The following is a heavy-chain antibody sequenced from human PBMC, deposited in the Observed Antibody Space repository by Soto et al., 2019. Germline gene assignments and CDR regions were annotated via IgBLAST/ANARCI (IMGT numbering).Heavy chain of an antibody. CDR2: TYYRSRWYN. V-gene: IGHV6-1*01. Sequence: THTLSLTCAISGDSVSSKTAAWNWLRQSPSRGLEWLGRTYYRSRWYNDYAVSMKSRIAINPDTSKNQFSLQLNSVTPEDTAVYWCARDRFSGDHWFDTSGQGTLVTVSA. CDR1: GDSVSSKTAA. CDR3: ARDRFSGDHWFDT. D-gene: IGHD3-3*01. J-gene: IGHJ5*02.